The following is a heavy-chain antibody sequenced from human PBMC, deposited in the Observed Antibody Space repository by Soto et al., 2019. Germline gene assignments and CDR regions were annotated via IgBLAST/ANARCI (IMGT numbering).Heavy chain of an antibody. CDR2: INHSGST. Sequence: SETLSLTCAVYGGSFSGYYWSWIRQPPGKGLEWIGEINHSGSTNYNPSLKSRVTISVDTSKNQFSLKLSSVTAADTAVYYCARGGGAARFDPWGRGTLVTVSS. CDR3: ARGGGAARFDP. J-gene: IGHJ5*02. CDR1: GGSFSGYY. D-gene: IGHD1-26*01. V-gene: IGHV4-34*01.